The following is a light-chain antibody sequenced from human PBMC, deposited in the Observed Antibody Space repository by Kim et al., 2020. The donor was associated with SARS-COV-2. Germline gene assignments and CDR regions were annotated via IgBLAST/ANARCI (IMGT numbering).Light chain of an antibody. CDR3: QAWESRTYV. J-gene: IGLJ1*01. V-gene: IGLV3-1*01. Sequence: SYELTQPPSVSVSPGQTAFITCSGDKLGDKYAFWYQQKPGQSPVLVIYRDSKRPSGIPERFSGSNSGNTATLTISGTQAMDEADYYCQAWESRTYVFGTG. CDR1: KLGDKY. CDR2: RDS.